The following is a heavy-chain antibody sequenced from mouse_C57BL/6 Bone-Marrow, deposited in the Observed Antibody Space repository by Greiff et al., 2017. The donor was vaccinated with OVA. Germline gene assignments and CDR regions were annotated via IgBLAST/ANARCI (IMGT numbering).Heavy chain of an antibody. Sequence: EVKVVESEGGLVQPGSSMKLSCTASVFTFSDYYMAWVRQVPEKGLEWVANINYDGSSTYYLDSLKSRFLISRDNAKNILYLQMSSLKSEDTATYYCARGGYEGFAYWGQGTLVTVSA. CDR3: ARGGYEGFAY. V-gene: IGHV5-16*01. CDR1: VFTFSDYY. D-gene: IGHD2-2*01. J-gene: IGHJ3*01. CDR2: INYDGSST.